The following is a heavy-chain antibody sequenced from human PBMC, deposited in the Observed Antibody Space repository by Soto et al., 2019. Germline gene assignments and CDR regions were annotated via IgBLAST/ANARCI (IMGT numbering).Heavy chain of an antibody. CDR1: GGSISSYY. Sequence: SETLSLTCTVSGGSISSYYWSWIRQPPGKGLEWIGYIYYSGSTNYNPSLKSRVTISVDTSKNQFSLKLSSVTAADTAVYYCERSGGSTNYYWAGGTRATVSS. CDR3: ERSGGSTNYY. CDR2: IYYSGST. D-gene: IGHD3-16*01. V-gene: IGHV4-59*01. J-gene: IGHJ4*02.